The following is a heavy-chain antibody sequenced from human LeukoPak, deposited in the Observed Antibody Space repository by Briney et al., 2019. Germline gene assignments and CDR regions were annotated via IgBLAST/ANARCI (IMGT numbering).Heavy chain of an antibody. D-gene: IGHD2-8*01. CDR3: SIGGYCTNGVCYTGFDY. Sequence: ASVTVSCTASGYTFTSYYMHWVRQAPGQGLEWMGIINPSGGSTSYAQKFQGRVTMTRDTSTSTVYMELSSLRSEDTAVYYCSIGGYCTNGVCYTGFDYWGQGTLVTVSS. J-gene: IGHJ4*02. CDR1: GYTFTSYY. CDR2: INPSGGST. V-gene: IGHV1-46*03.